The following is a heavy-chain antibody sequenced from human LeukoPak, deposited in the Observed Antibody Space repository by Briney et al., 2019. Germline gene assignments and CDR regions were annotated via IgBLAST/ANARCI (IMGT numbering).Heavy chain of an antibody. CDR2: ISAYNGNT. J-gene: IGHJ4*02. V-gene: IGHV1-18*01. D-gene: IGHD6-6*01. CDR1: GYTFTSYG. Sequence: ASVKVSCKASGYTFTSYGISWVRQAPRQGLEWVGWISAYNGNTNYAQKLQGRDTMTTDTSTSTAYMELRSLRSDDTAVYYCARAYIAARRIDYWGQGTLVTVSS. CDR3: ARAYIAARRIDY.